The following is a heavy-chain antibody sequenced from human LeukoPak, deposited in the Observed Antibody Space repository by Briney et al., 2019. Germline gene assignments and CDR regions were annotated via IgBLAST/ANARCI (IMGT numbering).Heavy chain of an antibody. CDR2: IWYEGSNK. D-gene: IGHD2-2*01. V-gene: IGHV3-33*01. CDR1: GFTFSSYG. CDR3: ARSGYCSSTSCYPAGAFDI. J-gene: IGHJ3*02. Sequence: PGGSLRLSCAASGFTFSSYGMHWVRQAPGKGLEWVAVIWYEGSNKYYADSVKGRFTISRDNSKNTLYLRMNSLRAEDTAVYYCARSGYCSSTSCYPAGAFDIWGQGTMVTVSS.